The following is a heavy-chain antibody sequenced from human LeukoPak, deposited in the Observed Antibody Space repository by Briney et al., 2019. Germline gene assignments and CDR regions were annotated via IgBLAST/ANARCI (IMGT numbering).Heavy chain of an antibody. Sequence: GGSLRLSCTASGFTFSSYAMGWVGQAPGKGLEWVSAISGSGGSTYYADSVKGRFTISRDNSKNTLYLQMNSLRAEDTAVYYCAKAASSGWLEVYFDYWGQGTLVTVSS. CDR2: ISGSGGST. D-gene: IGHD6-19*01. J-gene: IGHJ4*02. CDR3: AKAASSGWLEVYFDY. V-gene: IGHV3-23*01. CDR1: GFTFSSYA.